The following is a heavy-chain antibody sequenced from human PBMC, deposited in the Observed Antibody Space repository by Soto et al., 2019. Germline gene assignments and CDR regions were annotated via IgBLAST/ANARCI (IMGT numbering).Heavy chain of an antibody. V-gene: IGHV1-18*01. CDR3: ATHGSTARGPNYFDY. J-gene: IGHJ4*02. D-gene: IGHD5-18*01. Sequence: ASVKVSCKASGYTFTSYGISWVRQAPGQGLEWMGWISAYTGNTDYAQKLQGRVTMTTDTYTSTAYMELRSLRSDDTAVYYCATHGSTARGPNYFDYWGQGTLVTSPQ. CDR2: ISAYTGNT. CDR1: GYTFTSYG.